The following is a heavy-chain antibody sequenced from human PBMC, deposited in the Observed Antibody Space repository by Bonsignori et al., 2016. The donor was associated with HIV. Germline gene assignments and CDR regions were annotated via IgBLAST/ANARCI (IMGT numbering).Heavy chain of an antibody. CDR2: ISYDGSNK. CDR1: GFTFSSYA. J-gene: IGHJ6*01. Sequence: QVQLVESGGGVVQPGRSLRLSCAASGFTFSSYAMHWVRQAPGKGLEWVAVISYDGSNKYYADSVKGRFTISRDNSKNTLYLQMNSLRAEDTAVYYCARTELFLPAYGMD. D-gene: IGHD3-10*01. V-gene: IGHV3-30*01. CDR3: ARTELFLPAYGMD.